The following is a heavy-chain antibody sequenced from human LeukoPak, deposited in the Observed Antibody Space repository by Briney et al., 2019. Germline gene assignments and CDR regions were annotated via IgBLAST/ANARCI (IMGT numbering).Heavy chain of an antibody. CDR3: ASLTTSLGDY. CDR2: INSDGSST. D-gene: IGHD7-27*01. Sequence: GGSLRLSCAAYGFTFRSYWMHWVRQAPGKGLVWVSRINSDGSSTSYADSVKGRFTISRDNAKNTLYLQMNSLRAEDTAVYYCASLTTSLGDYWGQGTLVTVSS. V-gene: IGHV3-74*01. CDR1: GFTFRSYW. J-gene: IGHJ4*02.